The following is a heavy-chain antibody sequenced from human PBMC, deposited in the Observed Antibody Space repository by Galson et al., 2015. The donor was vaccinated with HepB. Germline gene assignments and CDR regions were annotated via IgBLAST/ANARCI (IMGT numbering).Heavy chain of an antibody. J-gene: IGHJ4*02. D-gene: IGHD5-12*01. CDR1: GGSISSSSYY. CDR2: IYYSGST. Sequence: SETLSLTCTVSGGSISSSSYYWGWIRQPPGKGLEWIGSIYYSGSTYYNPSLKSRVTISVDTSKNQFSLKLSSVTAADTAVYYCANSGEWLRGLGFDYWGQGTLVTVSS. CDR3: ANSGEWLRGLGFDY. V-gene: IGHV4-39*07.